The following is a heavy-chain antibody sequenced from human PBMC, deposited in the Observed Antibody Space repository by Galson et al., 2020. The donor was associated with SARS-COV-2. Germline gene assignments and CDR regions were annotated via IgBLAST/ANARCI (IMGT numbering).Heavy chain of an antibody. V-gene: IGHV4-31*03. D-gene: IGHD3-3*01. J-gene: IGHJ4*02. CDR3: ARGITIFGVVEVFDY. CDR1: GGSIISGGYY. CDR2: IYYSGST. Sequence: SETLSLTCTVSGGSIISGGYYWSWIRQHPGKGLEWIGYIYYSGSTYYNPSLKSRVTISVDTSKNQFSLKLSSVTAADTAVYYCARGITIFGVVEVFDYWGQGTLVTVSS.